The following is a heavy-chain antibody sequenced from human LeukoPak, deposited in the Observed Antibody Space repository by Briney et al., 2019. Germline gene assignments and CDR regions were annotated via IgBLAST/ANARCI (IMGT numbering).Heavy chain of an antibody. J-gene: IGHJ4*02. Sequence: PGGSLRLSRAGSGFTFSSYEMSWVRQAPGKGLEWVSYISNTGSVTYYADSVKGRFTISRDNARNSLFLQMNSLRAEDTGVYYCTVVPMGWGQGTLITVSS. V-gene: IGHV3-48*03. CDR3: TVVPMG. D-gene: IGHD4-23*01. CDR2: ISNTGSVT. CDR1: GFTFSSYE.